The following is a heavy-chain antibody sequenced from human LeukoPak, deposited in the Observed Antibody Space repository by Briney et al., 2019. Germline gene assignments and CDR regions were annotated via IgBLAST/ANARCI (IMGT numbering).Heavy chain of an antibody. V-gene: IGHV1-69*13. CDR1: GGTFSSYA. Sequence: SVKVSCKASGGTFSSYAISWVRQAPGQGLEWMGGIIPIFGTANYAQKFQGRVTITADESTSTAYMELSSLRSEDTAVYYCAIRGYCSSTSCHDYWGQGTLVTVSS. CDR2: IIPIFGTA. D-gene: IGHD2-2*01. J-gene: IGHJ4*02. CDR3: AIRGYCSSTSCHDY.